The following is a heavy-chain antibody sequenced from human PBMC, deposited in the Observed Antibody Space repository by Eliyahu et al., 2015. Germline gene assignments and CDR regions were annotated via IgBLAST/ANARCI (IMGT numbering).Heavy chain of an antibody. CDR2: ISSSXSYI. V-gene: IGHV3-21*01. CDR1: GXXFSXYS. CDR3: ARADFWSGYSDPLDY. Sequence: EVQLVESGGGLVKPGGSLRLSCAASGXXFSXYSINWVRQAXGKGXEWVSSISSSXSYIYYADSVKGRFTISRDNAKNSLYLQMNSLRAEDTAVYYCARADFWSGYSDPLDYWGQGTLVTVSS. J-gene: IGHJ4*02. D-gene: IGHD3-3*01.